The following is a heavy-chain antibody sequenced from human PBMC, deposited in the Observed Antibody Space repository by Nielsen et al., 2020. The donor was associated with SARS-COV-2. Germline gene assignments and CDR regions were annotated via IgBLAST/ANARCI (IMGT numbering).Heavy chain of an antibody. D-gene: IGHD1-26*01. J-gene: IGHJ4*02. CDR1: GFTFDDYG. CDR2: INWNGGST. V-gene: IGHV3-20*04. Sequence: GGSLRLFCAASGFTFDDYGMSWVRQAPGKGLEWVSGINWNGGSTGYADSVKGRFTISRDNAKNSLYLQMNSLRAEDTAVYYCAKDRRWELHPHDYWGQGTLVTVSS. CDR3: AKDRRWELHPHDY.